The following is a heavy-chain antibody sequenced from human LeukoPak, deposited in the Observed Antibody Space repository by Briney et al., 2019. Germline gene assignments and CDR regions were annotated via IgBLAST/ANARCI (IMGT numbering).Heavy chain of an antibody. CDR1: GYTFTSYD. CDR3: AGKVEYYDFWSGYYFRQGYYYYMDV. Sequence: ASVKVSCKASGYTFTSYDINWVRQATGQGLEWMGWMNPNSGNTGYAQKFQGRVTMTRNTSISTAYMELSSLRSEDTAVYYCAGKVEYYDFWSGYYFRQGYYYYMDVWGKGTTVTVSS. J-gene: IGHJ6*03. D-gene: IGHD3-3*01. CDR2: MNPNSGNT. V-gene: IGHV1-8*01.